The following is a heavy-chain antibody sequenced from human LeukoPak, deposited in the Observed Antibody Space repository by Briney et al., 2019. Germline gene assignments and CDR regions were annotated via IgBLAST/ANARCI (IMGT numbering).Heavy chain of an antibody. D-gene: IGHD4-17*01. CDR2: ISAYNGNT. V-gene: IGHV1-18*01. CDR3: ARGPVAVYGDYYFDY. J-gene: IGHJ4*02. CDR1: GYTFTSYG. Sequence: ASVKVSCKASGYTFTSYGISWVRQAPGHGLEWMGWISAYNGNTNYAQKLQGRVTMTTDTSTSTAYMELRSLRSDDTAVYYCARGPVAVYGDYYFDYWGQGTLVTVSS.